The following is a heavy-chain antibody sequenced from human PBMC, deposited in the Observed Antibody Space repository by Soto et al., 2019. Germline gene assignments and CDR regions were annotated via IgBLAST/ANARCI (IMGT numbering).Heavy chain of an antibody. Sequence: QVQLVESGGGVVQPGRSLRVSCAASGFTFSNYAIHWVRRAPGKGLEWVAITSSDGSEKDYADSVKGRFTISRDNSKNTLYVQMNSLRAEDTAVYYCARDRDKILTGYHDYWGQGTLVTVSS. CDR1: GFTFSNYA. D-gene: IGHD3-9*01. V-gene: IGHV3-30-3*01. J-gene: IGHJ4*02. CDR3: ARDRDKILTGYHDY. CDR2: TSSDGSEK.